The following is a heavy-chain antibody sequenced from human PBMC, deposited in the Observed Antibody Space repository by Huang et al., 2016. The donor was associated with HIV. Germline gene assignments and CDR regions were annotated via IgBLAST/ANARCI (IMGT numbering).Heavy chain of an antibody. Sequence: QVQLVQSGAEVKKPGASVTISCKASGFSILIYYIHWVRQAPGQGLELTGIVNPSGGGADYEQKFKGRVTMTRDTSTRTLYMELSSLRSEDTAVYYCAREGITPSGTEVSGFDFWGQGTPVSVSS. CDR2: VNPSGGGA. CDR1: GFSILIYY. V-gene: IGHV1-46*03. D-gene: IGHD6-13*01. CDR3: AREGITPSGTEVSGFDF. J-gene: IGHJ5*01.